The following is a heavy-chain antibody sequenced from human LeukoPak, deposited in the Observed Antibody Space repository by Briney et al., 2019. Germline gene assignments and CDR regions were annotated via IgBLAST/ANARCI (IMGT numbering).Heavy chain of an antibody. V-gene: IGHV3-30*04. CDR1: GFTFSSYA. D-gene: IGHD2-15*01. CDR3: ARDYCSGGSCYFDY. J-gene: IGHJ4*02. Sequence: GGSLRLSCAASGFTFSSYAMHWVRQAPGKGLEWVAVISYDGSNKYYADSVKGRFTISRDNSKNTLYLQMNSLRAEDTAVYYCARDYCSGGSCYFDYWGQGNPGHRLL. CDR2: ISYDGSNK.